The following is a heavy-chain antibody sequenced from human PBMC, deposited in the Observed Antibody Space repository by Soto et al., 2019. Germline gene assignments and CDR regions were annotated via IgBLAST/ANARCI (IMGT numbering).Heavy chain of an antibody. CDR3: ARDRRWLPRGPNNWLDL. D-gene: IGHD5-12*01. J-gene: IGHJ5*02. Sequence: LSLTCTVSGGSINSGDYYWTWVRQPPGKGLEWIGYIYYDGNSQHNPSLKSRVTMSIDTSKNQFSLNLSCVTAADTAVYYCARDRRWLPRGPNNWLDLWGQGTQVTVSS. CDR2: IYYDGNS. CDR1: GGSINSGDYY. V-gene: IGHV4-30-4*01.